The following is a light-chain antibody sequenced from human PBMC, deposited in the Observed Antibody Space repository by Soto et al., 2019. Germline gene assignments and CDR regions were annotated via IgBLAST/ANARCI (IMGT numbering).Light chain of an antibody. CDR1: QTIHSF. V-gene: IGKV1-5*01. Sequence: DIQMTQSPSTLSASVGDRVTITCRASQTIHSFLAWYQQKAGKAPKLLIYDASNLERGVPSRFSGSGSGTEFTLTVSSLQPDDFATFYCQQFHSFPWTFGQGTRLEIK. CDR2: DAS. CDR3: QQFHSFPWT. J-gene: IGKJ5*01.